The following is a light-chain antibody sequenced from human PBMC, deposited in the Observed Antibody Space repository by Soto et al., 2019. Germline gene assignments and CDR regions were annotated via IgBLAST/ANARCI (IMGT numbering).Light chain of an antibody. J-gene: IGLJ1*01. Sequence: QSVLTQPATVSGSPGQSITISCTGTNSDIGRFNYVSWYQHRPGRAPRLLIYGVSDRPSGVSARFSGSKSGNTASLTISGLQAEDEADYYYSSFAENNYYVFARGTKVTVL. V-gene: IGLV2-14*01. CDR2: GVS. CDR1: NSDIGRFNY. CDR3: SSFAENNYYV.